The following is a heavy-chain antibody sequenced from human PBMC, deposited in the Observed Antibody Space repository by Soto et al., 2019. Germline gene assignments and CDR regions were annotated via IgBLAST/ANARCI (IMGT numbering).Heavy chain of an antibody. CDR3: ARATAIVVVVAATPDY. V-gene: IGHV3-30-3*01. CDR1: GFTFSSYA. J-gene: IGHJ4*02. D-gene: IGHD2-15*01. CDR2: ISYDGSNK. Sequence: GGSLRLSCAASGFTFSSYAMHWVRQAPGKGLEWVAVISYDGSNKYYADSVKGRFTISKDNSKNTLYLQMNSLRAEDTALYYCARATAIVVVVAATPDYWGQGTLVTVSS.